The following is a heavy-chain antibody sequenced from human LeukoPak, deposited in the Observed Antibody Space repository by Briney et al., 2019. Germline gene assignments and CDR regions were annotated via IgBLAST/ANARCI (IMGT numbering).Heavy chain of an antibody. CDR3: ARDKKRWLRLIDY. CDR2: ISSSGSTI. CDR1: AFTFSSYE. J-gene: IGHJ4*02. Sequence: PGGSLRLSCAASAFTFSSYEVNWVRQAPGKGLEWLSYISSSGSTIYYADSVKGRFTISRDNAKNSLYLQMNSLRAEDRAVYYCARDKKRWLRLIDYWGQGTLVTVSS. V-gene: IGHV3-48*03. D-gene: IGHD5-12*01.